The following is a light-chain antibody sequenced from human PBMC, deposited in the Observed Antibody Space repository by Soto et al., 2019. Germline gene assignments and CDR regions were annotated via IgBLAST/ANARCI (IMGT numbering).Light chain of an antibody. CDR1: ESIARH. J-gene: IGKJ5*01. CDR2: AAS. CDR3: QQTYSTLSIT. Sequence: DIQMTQSPSSLSASVGDRVTITCRASESIARHLNWYQQKPGKAPKLLIYAASSLQNGVPSRFRGGGSWTDFTLTINNLQPDDFATYYCQQTYSTLSITFGQGTRLEIK. V-gene: IGKV1-39*01.